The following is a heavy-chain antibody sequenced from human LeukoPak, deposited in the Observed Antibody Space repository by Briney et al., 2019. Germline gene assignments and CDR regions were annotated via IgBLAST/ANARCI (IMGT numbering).Heavy chain of an antibody. J-gene: IGHJ4*02. Sequence: GGSLRLSCTASGFTFSSYAMTWVRQAPGKGLEWVSVVTGGGGNAYYADSVKGRFTISRDNSKNTLYLEMNGLRAEDMAVYYCVKYPRIVVVPAAFRFDDWGQGTLVTVSS. CDR1: GFTFSSYA. CDR3: VKYPRIVVVPAAFRFDD. V-gene: IGHV3-23*01. D-gene: IGHD2-2*01. CDR2: VTGGGGNA.